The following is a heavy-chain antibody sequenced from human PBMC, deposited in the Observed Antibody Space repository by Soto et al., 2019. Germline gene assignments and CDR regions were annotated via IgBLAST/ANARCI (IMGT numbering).Heavy chain of an antibody. D-gene: IGHD6-19*01. Sequence: VASVKVSCKASGYIFTNYAIHWVRQAPGQRLEWMGWINGGNGNTKYSQKFQGRVTITRDTSASTAYMDLSSLRSDDTAVYYCARSGYSSGWYHWYFDFWGRGTLVTVSS. CDR3: ARSGYSSGWYHWYFDF. J-gene: IGHJ2*01. CDR1: GYIFTNYA. V-gene: IGHV1-3*01. CDR2: INGGNGNT.